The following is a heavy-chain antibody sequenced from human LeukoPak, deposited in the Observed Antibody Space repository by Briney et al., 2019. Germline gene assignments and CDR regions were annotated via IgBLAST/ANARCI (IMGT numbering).Heavy chain of an antibody. CDR1: GFTFSSYS. CDR3: ARDDTAEGYGGKRGNDY. D-gene: IGHD4-23*01. CDR2: ISSSSSYI. Sequence: PGGSLRLSCAASGFTFSSYSMNWVRQAPGKGLEWVSSISSSSSYIYYADSVKGRFTISRDNAKNSLYLQMNSLRAEDTAVYYCARDDTAEGYGGKRGNDYWGQGTLVTVSS. V-gene: IGHV3-21*01. J-gene: IGHJ4*02.